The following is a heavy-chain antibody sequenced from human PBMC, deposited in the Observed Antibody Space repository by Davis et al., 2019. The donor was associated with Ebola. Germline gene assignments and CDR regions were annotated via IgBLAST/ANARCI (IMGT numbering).Heavy chain of an antibody. D-gene: IGHD3-22*01. CDR2: TYYRSKWFV. Sequence: MPSDTLSLTCAISGDTVSSNSAAWNWISQSPSRGLEWLGRTYYRSKWFVDYASSVKSRITINADTSKNQFSLQLTSVTLEDTAVYYCARDPPSDQGYDYWGQGTLVTVSS. V-gene: IGHV6-1*01. J-gene: IGHJ4*02. CDR1: GDTVSSNSAA. CDR3: ARDPPSDQGYDY.